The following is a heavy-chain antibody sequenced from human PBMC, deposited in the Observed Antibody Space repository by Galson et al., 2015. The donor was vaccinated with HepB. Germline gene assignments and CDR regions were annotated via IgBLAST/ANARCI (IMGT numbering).Heavy chain of an antibody. CDR1: GGSIRISSYS. J-gene: IGHJ5*02. CDR2: FHSNGNT. CDR3: ARLPTGFPNWVDP. Sequence: SETLSLTCTVSGGSIRISSYSWGWIRQSPEKGLEWIGTFHSNGNTYYNPSLNSRGTISMDASKSQFSLNLLSVTATDTAVYYCARLPTGFPNWVDPWGQGTLVTVSS. D-gene: IGHD1-14*01. V-gene: IGHV4-39*01.